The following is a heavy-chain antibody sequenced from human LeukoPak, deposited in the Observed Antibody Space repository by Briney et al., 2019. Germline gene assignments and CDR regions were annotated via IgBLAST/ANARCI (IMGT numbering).Heavy chain of an antibody. CDR3: AKDIGGDYDFWSGPDY. V-gene: IGHV3-9*01. CDR2: ISWNSGSI. D-gene: IGHD3-3*01. J-gene: IGHJ4*02. Sequence: GGSLRLSCAASGFTFDDYAMHWVRQAPGKGLEWVSGISWNSGSIGYADSVKGRFTISRDNAKNSLYLQMNSLRAEDTALYYCAKDIGGDYDFWSGPDYWGQGTLVTVSS. CDR1: GFTFDDYA.